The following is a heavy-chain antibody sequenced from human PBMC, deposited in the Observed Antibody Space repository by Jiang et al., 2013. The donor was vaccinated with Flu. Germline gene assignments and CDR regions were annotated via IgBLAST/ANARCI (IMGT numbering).Heavy chain of an antibody. CDR3: ARELNRARPNWFDP. Sequence: SGAEVKKPGASVKVSCKASGYTFTGYYMHWVRQAPGQGLEWMGWINPNSGGTNYAQKFQGWVTMTRDTSISTAYMELSRLRSDDTAVYYCARELNRARPNWFDPWGQGTLVTVSS. CDR1: GYTFTGYY. CDR2: INPNSGGT. V-gene: IGHV1-2*04. J-gene: IGHJ5*02.